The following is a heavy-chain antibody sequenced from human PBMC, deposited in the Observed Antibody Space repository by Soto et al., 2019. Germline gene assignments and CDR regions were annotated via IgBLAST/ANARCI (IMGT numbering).Heavy chain of an antibody. J-gene: IGHJ4*02. Sequence: SETLSLTCTFSGGSISSYYWSWIRQPPGKGLEWIGYIYYSGSTNYNPSLKSRVTISVDTSKNQFSLKLSSVTAADTAVYYCARVGYYYGSGSYYPFDYWGQGTLVTVSS. CDR1: GGSISSYY. CDR3: ARVGYYYGSGSYYPFDY. V-gene: IGHV4-59*01. D-gene: IGHD3-10*01. CDR2: IYYSGST.